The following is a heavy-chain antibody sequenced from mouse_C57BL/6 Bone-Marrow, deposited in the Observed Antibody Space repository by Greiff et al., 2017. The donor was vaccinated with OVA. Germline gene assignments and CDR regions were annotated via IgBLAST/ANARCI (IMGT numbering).Heavy chain of an antibody. V-gene: IGHV1-26*01. CDR1: GYTFTDYY. Sequence: EVQLQQSGPELVKPGASVKISCKASGYTFTDYYMNWVKQSHGKSLEWIGDINPNNGGTNYNQKFKGKATLTVDKSSSTAYMELRSLTSEDSAVYYCARYSNYVLYAMDYWGQGTSVTVSS. CDR3: ARYSNYVLYAMDY. CDR2: INPNNGGT. J-gene: IGHJ4*01. D-gene: IGHD2-5*01.